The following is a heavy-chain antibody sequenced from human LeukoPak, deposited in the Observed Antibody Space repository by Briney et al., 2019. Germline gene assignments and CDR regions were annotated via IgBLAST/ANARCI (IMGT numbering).Heavy chain of an antibody. D-gene: IGHD4-23*01. J-gene: IGHJ3*02. CDR2: IYPGDSDT. Sequence: PGESLKISCKGSGYSFTSYWIGWVRQMPGKGLEWMGFIYPGDSDTRYSPSFQGQVTISADKSISTAYLQWSSLKASDTAMYYCARRGTVVTPRDAFDIWGQGTMVTVSS. CDR3: ARRGTVVTPRDAFDI. V-gene: IGHV5-51*01. CDR1: GYSFTSYW.